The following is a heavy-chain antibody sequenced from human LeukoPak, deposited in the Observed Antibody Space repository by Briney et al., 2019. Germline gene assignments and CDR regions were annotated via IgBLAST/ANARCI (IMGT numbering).Heavy chain of an antibody. D-gene: IGHD3-16*02. CDR2: ISAYNGNT. J-gene: IGHJ4*02. CDR1: HYTFTSYG. Sequence: ASVKVSCKASHYTFTSYGVSWVRQAPGQGLEWLGWISAYNGNTNYAQKLQGRVTMTTDTSTSTAYMELRSLRSDDTAVYYCARAPVVTAEYYFDYWGQGTLVTVSS. V-gene: IGHV1-18*01. CDR3: ARAPVVTAEYYFDY.